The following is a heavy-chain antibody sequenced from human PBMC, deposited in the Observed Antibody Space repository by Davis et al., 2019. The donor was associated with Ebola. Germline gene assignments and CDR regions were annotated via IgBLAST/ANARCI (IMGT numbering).Heavy chain of an antibody. J-gene: IGHJ4*02. CDR3: ARGEWLRPFDY. CDR2: ISYDGSNK. D-gene: IGHD5-12*01. V-gene: IGHV3-30-3*01. CDR1: GFTFSSYA. Sequence: GGSLRLSCAASGFTFSSYAMHWVRQAPGKGLEWVAVISYDGSNKYYADSVKGRFTISRDNSKNTLYLQMNSLRAEDTAVYYCARGEWLRPFDYWGQGTLVTVSS.